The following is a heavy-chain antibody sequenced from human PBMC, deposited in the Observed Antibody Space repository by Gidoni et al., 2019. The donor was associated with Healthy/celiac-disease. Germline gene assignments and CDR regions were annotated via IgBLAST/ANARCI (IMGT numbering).Heavy chain of an antibody. Sequence: QVQLQESGPGLVKPSQTLSLTCTVSGGSLSSGGYYWSWLRQHPGKGLEWIGYIYYSGSTYYNPSLKSRVTISVDTSKNQFSLKLSSVTAADTAVYYCANRYCSGGSCYSESAFDIWGQGTMVTVSS. CDR3: ANRYCSGGSCYSESAFDI. CDR1: GGSLSSGGYY. D-gene: IGHD2-15*01. V-gene: IGHV4-31*03. J-gene: IGHJ3*02. CDR2: IYYSGST.